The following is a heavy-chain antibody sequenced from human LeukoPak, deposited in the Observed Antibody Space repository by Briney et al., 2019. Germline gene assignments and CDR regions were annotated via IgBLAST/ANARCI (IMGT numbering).Heavy chain of an antibody. J-gene: IGHJ4*02. CDR2: ISGSGGST. Sequence: GGSLRLSCAASGFTFSSYAMSWVRQAPGKGLEWVSAISGSGGSTYYADSVKGRFTISRDNSKDTLYLQMNSLRAEDTAVYYCAKRRYDSSGYTPWGQGTLVTVSS. D-gene: IGHD3-22*01. CDR3: AKRRYDSSGYTP. CDR1: GFTFSSYA. V-gene: IGHV3-23*01.